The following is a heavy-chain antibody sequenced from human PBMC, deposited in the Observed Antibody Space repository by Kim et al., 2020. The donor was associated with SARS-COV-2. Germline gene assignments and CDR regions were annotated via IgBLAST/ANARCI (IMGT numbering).Heavy chain of an antibody. V-gene: IGHV3-23*01. CDR2: ISGSGGRT. CDR3: ANTDGDYVDGLDY. J-gene: IGHJ4*02. Sequence: GGSLRLSCTASGFTFRSYAMSWVRQAPGKGLEWVSEISGSGGRTYYADSVKGRFTISRDNSKNMLYLQMNSLTAEDTAVYFCANTDGDYVDGLDYWGQGTLATVSS. CDR1: GFTFRSYA. D-gene: IGHD4-17*01.